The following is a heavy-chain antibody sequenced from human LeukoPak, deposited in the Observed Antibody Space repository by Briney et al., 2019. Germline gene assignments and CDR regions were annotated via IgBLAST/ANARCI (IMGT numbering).Heavy chain of an antibody. CDR2: INSDSGGT. J-gene: IGHJ4*02. V-gene: IGHV1-2*02. CDR3: VFEPSDWKYFAS. Sequence: ASVKVSCKASGYTFTLYHMHWVRQAPGQGLEWMGCINSDSGGTYFVEKFRGRVTVARDTSIGATYMELTGLTSEDTAVYYCVFEPSDWKYFASWDQGALVTVSS. CDR1: GYTFTLYH. D-gene: IGHD1-1*01.